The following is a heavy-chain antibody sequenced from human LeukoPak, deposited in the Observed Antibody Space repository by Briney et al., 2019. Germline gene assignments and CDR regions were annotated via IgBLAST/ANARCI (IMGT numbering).Heavy chain of an antibody. CDR1: GGSFSGYY. Sequence: SETLSLTCAVYGGSFSGYYWSWIRQPPGKGLEWIGEINHSGSTNYNPSLKSRVTISVDTSKNQFSLKLSSVTAADTAVYYCARGRKGYYYGSGSYYSPNWFDPWGQGTLVTVSS. CDR2: INHSGST. J-gene: IGHJ5*02. CDR3: ARGRKGYYYGSGSYYSPNWFDP. V-gene: IGHV4-34*01. D-gene: IGHD3-10*01.